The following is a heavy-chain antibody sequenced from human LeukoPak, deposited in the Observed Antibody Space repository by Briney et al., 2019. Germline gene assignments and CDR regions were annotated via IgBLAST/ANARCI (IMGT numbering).Heavy chain of an antibody. V-gene: IGHV1-69*04. J-gene: IGHJ4*02. CDR3: ARDRVSMVWDDSSGYYYL. CDR1: GGTFSSYA. D-gene: IGHD3-22*01. Sequence: SVKVSCKASGGTFSSYAISWVRQAPGQGLEWMGRIIPILGIANYAQKFQGRVTITADKSTSTAYMELSSLRSEDTAVYYCARDRVSMVWDDSSGYYYLWGQGTLVTVSS. CDR2: IIPILGIA.